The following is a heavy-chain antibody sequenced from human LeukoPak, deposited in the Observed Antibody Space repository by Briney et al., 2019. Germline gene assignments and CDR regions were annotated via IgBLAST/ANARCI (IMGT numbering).Heavy chain of an antibody. Sequence: GGSLRLSCAASAFTFNTYWMHWVRQTPDKGLECVAIMSIDGNTKYYADSVRGRFIVSRDNSRNTVYLQMNSLRLEDTALYHCVRDPIPGYPDYFDSWGRGTLVTVSS. CDR2: MSIDGNTK. CDR1: AFTFNTYW. CDR3: VRDPIPGYPDYFDS. J-gene: IGHJ4*02. D-gene: IGHD2-15*01. V-gene: IGHV3-30*17.